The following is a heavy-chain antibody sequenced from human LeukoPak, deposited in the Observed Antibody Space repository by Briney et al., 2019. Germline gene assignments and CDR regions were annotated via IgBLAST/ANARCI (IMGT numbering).Heavy chain of an antibody. D-gene: IGHD6-13*01. CDR1: GYSFTSYW. CDR2: IYPGDSDT. V-gene: IGHV5-51*01. CDR3: ARLYSSSVEPTFDY. Sequence: GESLKISCKGSGYSFTSYWIGWVRQMPGKGLEWMGIIYPGDSDTRYRPPFQGQVTISADKSISTAYLQWSSLKASDPAMYYCARLYSSSVEPTFDYWGQGTLVTVSS. J-gene: IGHJ4*02.